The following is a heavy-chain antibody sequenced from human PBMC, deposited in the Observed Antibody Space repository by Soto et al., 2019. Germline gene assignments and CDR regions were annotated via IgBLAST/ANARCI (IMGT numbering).Heavy chain of an antibody. D-gene: IGHD2-2*01. CDR3: ARLTSSRFPKFDF. CDR2: IYYSGST. CDR1: GGSMSSYY. Sequence: SETLSLTCTVSGGSMSSYYWSWIRQPPGKGLEWIGFIYYSGSTDYNPSLKSRVTVSVDTSKNQFSLNLTSVTAADTAVYYCARLTSSRFPKFDFWGQGTLVTVSS. V-gene: IGHV4-59*08. J-gene: IGHJ4*02.